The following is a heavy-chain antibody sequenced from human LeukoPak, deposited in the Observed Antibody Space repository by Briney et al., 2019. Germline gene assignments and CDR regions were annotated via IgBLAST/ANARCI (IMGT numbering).Heavy chain of an antibody. CDR3: ARDQVVSDYYDSSGYYGYYYYGMDV. D-gene: IGHD3-22*01. CDR2: IYYSGST. J-gene: IGHJ6*02. Sequence: PSQTLSLTCTVSGGSISSGDYYWSWIRQPPGKGLEWIGYIYYSGSTYYNPSLKSRVTISVDTFKNQFSLKLSSVTAADTAVYYCARDQVVSDYYDSSGYYGYYYYGMDVWGQGTTATVSS. V-gene: IGHV4-30-4*01. CDR1: GGSISSGDYY.